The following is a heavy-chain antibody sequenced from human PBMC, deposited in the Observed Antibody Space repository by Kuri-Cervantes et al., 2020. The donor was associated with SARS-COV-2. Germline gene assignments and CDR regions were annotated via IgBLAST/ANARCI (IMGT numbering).Heavy chain of an antibody. J-gene: IGHJ6*02. CDR1: GFNFTTSA. V-gene: IGHV1-58*01. Sequence: SVKVSCKTSGFNFTTSALQWVRQARGQRLEWIGWIVVIGDYTGYAEKFQERVTITRDLSTSTAYMELRSLRSDDTAVYYCARFQSSRGKPYYYGMDVWGQGTTVTVSS. CDR3: ARFQSSRGKPYYYGMDV. D-gene: IGHD6-6*01. CDR2: IVVIGDYT.